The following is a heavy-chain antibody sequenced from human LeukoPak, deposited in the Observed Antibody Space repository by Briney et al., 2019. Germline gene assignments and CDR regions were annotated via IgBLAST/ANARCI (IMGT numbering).Heavy chain of an antibody. D-gene: IGHD2-15*01. Sequence: GGSLRLSCAASGFTFSSYGMSWVRQAPGKGLEWVSAISGSGSTTYYADSVKGRFTISRDNSKNTLFLQMNSLTAEDTAIYSCARPRLEYCSGGSCFDAFDIWGQGTMVTVSS. CDR2: ISGSGSTT. CDR3: ARPRLEYCSGGSCFDAFDI. CDR1: GFTFSSYG. J-gene: IGHJ3*02. V-gene: IGHV3-23*01.